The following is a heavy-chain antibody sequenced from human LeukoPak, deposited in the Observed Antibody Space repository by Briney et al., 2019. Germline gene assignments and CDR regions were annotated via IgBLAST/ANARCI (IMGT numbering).Heavy chain of an antibody. CDR1: GGSFSGYY. J-gene: IGHJ4*02. Sequence: SETLSLTCAVYGGSFSGYYWSWIRQPPGKGLEWIGEINHSGSTNYNPSLKSRVTISVDTSKNQFSLKLRSVTAADTAAYYCARGRGYNSFDYWGQGTLVTVS. D-gene: IGHD5-24*01. CDR3: ARGRGYNSFDY. V-gene: IGHV4-34*01. CDR2: INHSGST.